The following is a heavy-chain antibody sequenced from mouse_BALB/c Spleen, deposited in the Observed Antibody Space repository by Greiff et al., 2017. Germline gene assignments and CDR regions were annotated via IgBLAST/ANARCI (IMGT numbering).Heavy chain of an antibody. CDR3: ALLRLRDWFAY. Sequence: QVQLQQSGAELVRPGTSVKVSCKASGYAFTNYLIEWVKQRPGQGLEWIGVINPGSGGTNYNEKFKGKATLTADKSSSTAYMQLSSLTSDDSAVYFCALLRLRDWFAYWGQGTLVTVSA. J-gene: IGHJ3*01. D-gene: IGHD1-2*01. CDR2: INPGSGGT. CDR1: GYAFTNYL. V-gene: IGHV1-54*03.